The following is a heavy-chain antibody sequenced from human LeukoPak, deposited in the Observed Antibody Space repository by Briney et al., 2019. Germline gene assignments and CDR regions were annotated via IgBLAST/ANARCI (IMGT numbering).Heavy chain of an antibody. J-gene: IGHJ6*02. CDR3: ARDLHSYVAMDV. D-gene: IGHD3-10*02. Sequence: GRSLTPAWPVAGPTFSAYAMTWVRPPPGRGLEWVSSIGSDTKPPYSESGEGRFAIPRHNSKSMLFLQLNSVRAEGTDLYYCARDLHSYVAMDVWGQGTTVTVS. CDR2: IGSDTKP. CDR1: GPTFSAYA. V-gene: IGHV3-23*01.